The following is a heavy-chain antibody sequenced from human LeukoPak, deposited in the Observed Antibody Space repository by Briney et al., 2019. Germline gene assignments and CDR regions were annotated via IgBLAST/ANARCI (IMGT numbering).Heavy chain of an antibody. V-gene: IGHV3-23*01. D-gene: IGHD3-22*01. Sequence: PGGSLRLSCAASGFTFSSYAMSWVRQAPGKGLEWVSAIRGSGGSTYYADSVKGRFTISRDNSKNALYLQMNSLRAEDTAVYYCAKTPTYYYDSSGVRAFDIWGQGTMVTVSS. CDR2: IRGSGGST. J-gene: IGHJ3*02. CDR3: AKTPTYYYDSSGVRAFDI. CDR1: GFTFSSYA.